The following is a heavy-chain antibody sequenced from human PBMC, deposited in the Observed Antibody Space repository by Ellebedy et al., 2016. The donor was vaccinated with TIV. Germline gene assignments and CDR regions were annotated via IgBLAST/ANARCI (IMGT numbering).Heavy chain of an antibody. CDR3: VREKVAVTGTGYAEY. Sequence: GESLKISCAGSGFTFSTYWMHWVRQAPGKGLVWVSRINGDESSTTYADYEKGRFTVSRDNAKNTLYLQMNSLRVEDTAVYYCVREKVAVTGTGYAEYWGRGALVTVSS. D-gene: IGHD6-19*01. CDR1: GFTFSTYW. CDR2: INGDESST. V-gene: IGHV3-74*01. J-gene: IGHJ4*02.